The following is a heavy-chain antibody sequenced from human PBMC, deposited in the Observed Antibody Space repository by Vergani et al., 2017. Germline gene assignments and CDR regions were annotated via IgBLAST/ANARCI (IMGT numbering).Heavy chain of an antibody. V-gene: IGHV4-34*01. CDR3: ARGEYGSGSYRFDY. D-gene: IGHD3-10*01. J-gene: IGHJ4*02. Sequence: QVQLQQWGAGLLKPSETLSLTCAVYGGSFSGYYWSWIRQPPGKGLEWIGEINHSGSTNYNPSLKSRVTISVDTSKNQFSLKLSSVTAADTAVYYCARGEYGSGSYRFDYWGQGTLVTVSS. CDR1: GGSFSGYY. CDR2: INHSGST.